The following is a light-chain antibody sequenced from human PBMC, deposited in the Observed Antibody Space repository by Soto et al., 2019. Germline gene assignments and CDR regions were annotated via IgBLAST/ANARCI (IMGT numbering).Light chain of an antibody. V-gene: IGLV2-14*01. CDR3: SSYTSSSTYV. J-gene: IGLJ1*01. CDR1: SSDVGGYNY. Sequence: QSVLTQPPSASGSPGQSVTISCTGTSSDVGGYNYVSWYQQHPGKAPKLMIYEVNNRPSGVSNRFSGSKSGNTASLTISGLQAEDEADYYCSSYTSSSTYVFGTGTKLTVL. CDR2: EVN.